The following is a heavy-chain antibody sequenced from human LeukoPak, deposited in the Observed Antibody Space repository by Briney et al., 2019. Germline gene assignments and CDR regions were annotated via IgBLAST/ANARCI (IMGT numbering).Heavy chain of an antibody. CDR1: GGSFSGYY. J-gene: IGHJ4*02. CDR2: INHSGST. CDR3: ARGSWRASLSRRSGYDPVGFDY. V-gene: IGHV4-34*01. D-gene: IGHD5-12*01. Sequence: SETLSLTCAVYGGSFSGYYWSGIRQPPGKGLEWIGEINHSGSTNYNPSLKSRVTISVDTSKNQFSLKLSSVTAADTAVYYCARGSWRASLSRRSGYDPVGFDYWGQGTLVTVSS.